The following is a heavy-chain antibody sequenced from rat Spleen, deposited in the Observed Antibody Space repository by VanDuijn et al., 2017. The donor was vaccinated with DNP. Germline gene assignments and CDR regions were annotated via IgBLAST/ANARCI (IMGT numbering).Heavy chain of an antibody. CDR3: ASYYYDGYYAMDA. V-gene: IGHV3-1*01. CDR2: IRYSGST. CDR1: GYSITSNY. D-gene: IGHD1-12*02. Sequence: EVQLQESGPGLVKPSQSLSLTCSVTGYSITSNYWGWIRKFPGNKMEGIGNIRYSGSTSYNPSLKSRISITRETSKNQFFLQLHSVTTEDTATYYCASYYYDGYYAMDAWGQGTSVTVSS. J-gene: IGHJ4*01.